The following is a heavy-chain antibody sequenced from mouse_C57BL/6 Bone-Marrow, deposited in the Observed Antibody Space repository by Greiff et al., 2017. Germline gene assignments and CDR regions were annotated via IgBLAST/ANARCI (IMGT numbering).Heavy chain of an antibody. CDR3: ARSYDYEAAY. J-gene: IGHJ3*01. Sequence: VQLQQSGAELVRPGTSVKVSCKASGYAFTNYLIEWVKQRPGQGLEWIGVINPGSGGTNYNEKFKGKATLTADKSSSTAYMQLSSLTSEDSAVYFCARSYDYEAAYWGQGTLVTVSA. CDR2: INPGSGGT. D-gene: IGHD2-4*01. V-gene: IGHV1-54*01. CDR1: GYAFTNYL.